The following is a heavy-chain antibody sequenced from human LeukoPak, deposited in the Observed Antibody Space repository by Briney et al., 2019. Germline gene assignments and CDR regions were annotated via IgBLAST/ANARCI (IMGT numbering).Heavy chain of an antibody. V-gene: IGHV3-30*01. CDR3: ARGRGIVLGDY. D-gene: IGHD1-26*01. CDR2: ISYDGSNK. CDR1: GFTFSSYA. Sequence: GRSLRLSCAASGFTFSSYAMHWVRQAPGKGLEGVAVISYDGSNKYYADSVKGRFTISRDNSKNTLYLQMNSLRAEDTAVYYCARGRGIVLGDYWGQGTLVTVSS. J-gene: IGHJ4*02.